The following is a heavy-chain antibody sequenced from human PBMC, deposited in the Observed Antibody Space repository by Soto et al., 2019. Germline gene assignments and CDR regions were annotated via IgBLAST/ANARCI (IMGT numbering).Heavy chain of an antibody. D-gene: IGHD3-10*01. J-gene: IGHJ6*04. CDR1: GFTFSSYG. CDR3: ARDYNSYYYGSGVGSEMDV. CDR2: IWYDGSNK. Sequence: GGSLRLSCAASGFTFSSYGMHWVRQAPGKGLEWVAVIWYDGSNKYYAHSVKGRFTISRDNSKNTLYLQMNSLRAEDTAVYYCARDYNSYYYGSGVGSEMDVWGKGTTVTVSS. V-gene: IGHV3-33*01.